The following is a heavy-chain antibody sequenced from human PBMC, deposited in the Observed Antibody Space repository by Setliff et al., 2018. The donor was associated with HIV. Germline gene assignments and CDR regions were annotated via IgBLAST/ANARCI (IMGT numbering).Heavy chain of an antibody. Sequence: GGSLRLSCEASGFTFSDYGMHWVRQAPGKGLEWLTFIRNDASNTYYVDSVKGRFTISRDNSKNTLYLQLNSLRPEDTALYYCASARIPTGGTSTSVDYWGQGTLVTVSS. V-gene: IGHV3-30*02. J-gene: IGHJ4*02. CDR1: GFTFSDYG. CDR3: ASARIPTGGTSTSVDY. D-gene: IGHD1-1*01. CDR2: IRNDASNT.